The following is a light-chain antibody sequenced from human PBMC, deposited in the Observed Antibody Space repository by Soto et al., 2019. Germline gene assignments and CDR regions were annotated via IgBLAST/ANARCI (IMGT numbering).Light chain of an antibody. Sequence: VEITKSPTSLSASVGDRVTITCRASQSISSYLNWYQQKPGKAPKLLIYAASSLQSGVPSRFSGSGSGTDFTLTISSLQPEDFATYYCQQSYSTPLTFGGGTKVDIK. V-gene: IGKV1-39*01. CDR2: AAS. CDR3: QQSYSTPLT. CDR1: QSISSY. J-gene: IGKJ4*01.